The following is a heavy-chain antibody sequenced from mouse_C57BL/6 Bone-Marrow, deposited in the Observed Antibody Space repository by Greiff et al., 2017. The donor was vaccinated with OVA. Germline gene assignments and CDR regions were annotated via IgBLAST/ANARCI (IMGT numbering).Heavy chain of an antibody. CDR2: ISSGSSTI. CDR1: GFTFSDYG. D-gene: IGHD2-2*01. Sequence: EVQLQESGGGLVKPGGSLKLSCAASGFTFSDYGMHWVRQAPEKGLEWVAYISSGSSTIYSADTVKGRFTIFRDNAKNTLFLPMTSLRSEDTAMYYSAMGPWLPPYAMDYWGQGTSVTVSS. CDR3: AMGPWLPPYAMDY. J-gene: IGHJ4*01. V-gene: IGHV5-17*01.